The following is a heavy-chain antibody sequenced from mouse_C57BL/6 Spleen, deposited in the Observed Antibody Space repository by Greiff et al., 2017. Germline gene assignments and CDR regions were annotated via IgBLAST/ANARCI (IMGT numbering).Heavy chain of an antibody. D-gene: IGHD2-4*01. CDR1: GYTFTSYG. J-gene: IGHJ1*03. Sequence: VQLQQSGAELARPGASVKLSCKASGYTFTSYGISWVKQRTGQGLEWIGEIYPRSGNTYYNEKFKGKATLTADKSSSTAYMELRSLTSEDSAVYFCARTYYDYEHWYFDVWGTGTTVTVSS. CDR3: ARTYYDYEHWYFDV. V-gene: IGHV1-81*01. CDR2: IYPRSGNT.